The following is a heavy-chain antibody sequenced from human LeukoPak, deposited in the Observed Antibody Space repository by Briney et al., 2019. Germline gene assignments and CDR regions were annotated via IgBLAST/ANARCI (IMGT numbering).Heavy chain of an antibody. D-gene: IGHD4-23*01. J-gene: IGHJ3*02. Sequence: PGRSLRLSCAASGFTFSSYGMHWVRQAPGKGLEWVAVISYDGSNKYYADSVKGRFTISRDNSKNTLYLQMNSLRAEDTAVYYCAKGRYGGNRAAFDIWGQGTMVTVSS. CDR1: GFTFSSYG. CDR3: AKGRYGGNRAAFDI. V-gene: IGHV3-30*18. CDR2: ISYDGSNK.